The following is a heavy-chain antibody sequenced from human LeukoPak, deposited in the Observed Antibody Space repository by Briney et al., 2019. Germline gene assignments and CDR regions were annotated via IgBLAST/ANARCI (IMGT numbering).Heavy chain of an antibody. CDR3: AKKVSLVTAGLYYFDV. Sequence: QAGGYLRLSCAASGFSFSSYTMSWLRQAPGMGLEWISAISGPTGSWDYADSVKGRFTISRDNSKNALFLQMSSLTAEETAIYCAAKKVSLVTAGLYYFDVWGQGTLVTVSS. CDR2: ISGPTGSW. J-gene: IGHJ4*02. D-gene: IGHD6-13*01. CDR1: GFSFSSYT. V-gene: IGHV3-23*01.